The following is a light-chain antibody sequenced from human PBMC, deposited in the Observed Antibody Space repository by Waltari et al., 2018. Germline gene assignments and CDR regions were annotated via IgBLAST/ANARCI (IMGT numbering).Light chain of an antibody. CDR3: SSYTSIKTPYVV. Sequence: QSALPQPASVSGSPGQSITISCTGTTRAVGRYNYVSWYQCHPGKAPELIIYEVTNRPSGVSDRFSGSKSGNTASLSISGLQPEDEADYYCSSYTSIKTPYVVFGGGTKVTVL. CDR1: TRAVGRYNY. J-gene: IGLJ2*01. CDR2: EVT. V-gene: IGLV2-14*01.